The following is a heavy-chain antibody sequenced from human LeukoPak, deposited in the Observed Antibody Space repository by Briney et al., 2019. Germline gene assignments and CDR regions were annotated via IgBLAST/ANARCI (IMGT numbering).Heavy chain of an antibody. V-gene: IGHV5-51*04. CDR1: GYSFTSYW. J-gene: IGHJ4*02. CDR2: IYPGDSDT. Sequence: GESLKISCKGSGYSFTSYWIGWVRQMPGKGLEWMGIIYPGDSDTRYSPSFQGQVTISADKPISTAYLQWSSLKASDTAMYYCARTGGDCSGGSCYYYFDYWGQGTLVTVSS. D-gene: IGHD2-15*01. CDR3: ARTGGDCSGGSCYYYFDY.